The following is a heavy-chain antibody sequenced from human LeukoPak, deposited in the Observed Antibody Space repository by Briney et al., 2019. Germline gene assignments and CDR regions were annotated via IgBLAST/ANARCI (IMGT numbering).Heavy chain of an antibody. D-gene: IGHD3-22*01. V-gene: IGHV4-59*12. J-gene: IGHJ2*01. CDR3: ARATYYYDSSGYYHYWYFDL. Sequence: SETLSLTCTVSGGSISSYYWSWIRQPPGKGLEWIGYIYYSGSTNYNPSLKSRVTISVDTSKNQFSLKLSSVTAADTAVYYCARATYYYDSSGYYHYWYFDLWGRGTLVTVSS. CDR1: GGSISSYY. CDR2: IYYSGST.